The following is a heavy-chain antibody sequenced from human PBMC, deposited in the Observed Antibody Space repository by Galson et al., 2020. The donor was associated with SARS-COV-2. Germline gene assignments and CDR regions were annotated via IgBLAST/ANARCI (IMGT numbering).Heavy chain of an antibody. Sequence: LETLSLTCAVYGGSFSSYDYSWIRQPPGKGLEWIGEINHSAITNYNPSLKSRVTISVDTSKNQFSLKLSSVTAADTAVYYCATRPRGYSSGWGSYYYYAMDVWGQGTTVTVSS. J-gene: IGHJ6*02. CDR1: GGSFSSYD. CDR2: INHSAIT. V-gene: IGHV4-34*01. CDR3: ATRPRGYSSGWGSYYYYAMDV. D-gene: IGHD6-19*01.